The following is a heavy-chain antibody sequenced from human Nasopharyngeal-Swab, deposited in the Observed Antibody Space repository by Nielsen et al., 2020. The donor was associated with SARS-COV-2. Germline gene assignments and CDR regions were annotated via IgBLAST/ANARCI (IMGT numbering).Heavy chain of an antibody. V-gene: IGHV4-31*03. CDR3: ARATSNIVLMVYAIGAFDI. CDR1: GGSISSDGYY. CDR2: IYYSGST. D-gene: IGHD2-8*01. J-gene: IGHJ3*02. Sequence: SETLSLTCTVSGGSISSDGYYWSWIRQHPGKGLEWIGYIYYSGSTYYNPSLKSRVTISVDTSKNQFSLKLSSVTAADTAVYYCARATSNIVLMVYAIGAFDIWAKGQWSPSLQ.